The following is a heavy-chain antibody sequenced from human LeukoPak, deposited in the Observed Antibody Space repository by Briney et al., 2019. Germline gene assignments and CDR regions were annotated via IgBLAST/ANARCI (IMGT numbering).Heavy chain of an antibody. CDR2: IYYSGST. J-gene: IGHJ4*02. CDR1: GGSISSGGYY. V-gene: IGHV4-31*03. D-gene: IGHD2-2*01. Sequence: SETLSLTCTVSGGSISSGGYYWSWIRQQPGKGLEWIVYIYYSGSTYYDPSLKSRVTISVDTSKNQFSLKLSSVTAADTAVYYCARDRSGYCSSSSCYELDYWGQGTLVTVSS. CDR3: ARDRSGYCSSSSCYELDY.